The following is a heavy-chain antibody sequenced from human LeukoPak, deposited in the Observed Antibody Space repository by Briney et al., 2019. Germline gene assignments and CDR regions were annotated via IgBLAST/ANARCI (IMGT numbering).Heavy chain of an antibody. CDR1: GNTFTSYA. D-gene: IGHD3-22*01. J-gene: IGHJ6*02. CDR2: INAGNGNT. V-gene: IGHV1-3*01. CDR3: ASSEGSGYVYYYYGMDV. Sequence: ASVKVSCKASGNTFTSYAMHWVRQAPGQRLEWMGWINAGNGNTKYSQKFQGRVTITRDTSASTAYMELSSLRSEDTAVYYCASSEGSGYVYYYYGMDVWGQGTTVTVSS.